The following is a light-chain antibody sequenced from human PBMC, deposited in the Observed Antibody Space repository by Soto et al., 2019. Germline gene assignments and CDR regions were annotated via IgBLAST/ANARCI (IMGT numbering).Light chain of an antibody. Sequence: DIQMTQSPSSLSASVGDRVTITCRASQSISSYLNWYQQKPGKAPKLLIYAASSLQSGVPSRFSGSESGTDFTLTISSLHPEDFATYYCQQSYSTPATFGQGTKLEIK. CDR1: QSISSY. CDR3: QQSYSTPAT. J-gene: IGKJ2*01. CDR2: AAS. V-gene: IGKV1-39*01.